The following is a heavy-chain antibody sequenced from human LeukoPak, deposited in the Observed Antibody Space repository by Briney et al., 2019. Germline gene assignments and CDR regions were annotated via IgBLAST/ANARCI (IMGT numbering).Heavy chain of an antibody. Sequence: ASVKVSCKASGYTFTVYYMHWVRQAPGQGLEWMGWINPNSGGTNYAQKFQGRVTMTRDTSISTAHMELSRLRSDDTAVYYCARGADTAMVPDDYWGQGTLVTVSS. CDR3: ARGADTAMVPDDY. CDR2: INPNSGGT. J-gene: IGHJ4*02. D-gene: IGHD5-18*01. CDR1: GYTFTVYY. V-gene: IGHV1-2*02.